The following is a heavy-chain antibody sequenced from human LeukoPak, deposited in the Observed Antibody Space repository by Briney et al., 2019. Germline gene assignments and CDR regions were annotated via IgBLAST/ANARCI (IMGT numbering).Heavy chain of an antibody. CDR2: IYFSGST. Sequence: SETLSLTCIVSGVSISSSSYYWGWIRQPPGKGLEWIGSIYFSGSTYYNPSLKSRVTISVDTSKNQFSLKLSSVTAADTAVYYCARVKGSSWYYYYYYMDVWGKGTTVTVSS. D-gene: IGHD6-13*01. CDR1: GVSISSSSYY. CDR3: ARVKGSSWYYYYYYMDV. J-gene: IGHJ6*03. V-gene: IGHV4-39*07.